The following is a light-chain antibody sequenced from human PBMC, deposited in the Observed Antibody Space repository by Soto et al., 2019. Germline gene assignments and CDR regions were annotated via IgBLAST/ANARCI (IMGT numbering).Light chain of an antibody. J-gene: IGLJ2*01. Sequence: QSVLTQPPSASGSPGQSVTISCTGTSSDVGNYDYVSWYQQHPGKAPKLMIYDVIKRPSGVPDRFSGSKSGNTASLTVSGLQAEDEADYYCTSYANRDTLLFGGGTKLTVL. CDR2: DVI. CDR1: SSDVGNYDY. CDR3: TSYANRDTLL. V-gene: IGLV2-8*01.